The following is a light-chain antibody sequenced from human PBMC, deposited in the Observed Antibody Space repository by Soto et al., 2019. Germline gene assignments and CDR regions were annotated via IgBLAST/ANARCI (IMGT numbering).Light chain of an antibody. J-gene: IGKJ5*01. CDR3: MQALQTPPT. CDR2: LGS. CDR1: QSLLHSNAYNY. Sequence: DIVMTQSPLSLPVTPGEPASISCRSSQSLLHSNAYNYLDWYLQKPGQSPQLLIYLGSNRASGGPDRFSGSGSGTDFTLRISRVEAEDVGVYYCMQALQTPPTFGQGTRLEIE. V-gene: IGKV2-28*01.